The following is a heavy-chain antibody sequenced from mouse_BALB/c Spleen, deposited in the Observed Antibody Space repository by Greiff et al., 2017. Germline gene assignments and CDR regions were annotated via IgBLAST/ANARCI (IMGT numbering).Heavy chain of an antibody. CDR1: GFTFSDYY. D-gene: IGHD2-14*01. CDR2: ISSGGSYT. Sequence: EVKVVESGGGLVKPGGSLKLSCAASGFTFSDYYMYWVRQTPEKRLEWVATISSGGSYTYYPDSVKGRFTISRDNAKNTLYLQMSSLKSEDTAMYYCARQGGTTTGYAMDYWGQGTSVTVSS. V-gene: IGHV5-4*02. J-gene: IGHJ4*01. CDR3: ARQGGTTTGYAMDY.